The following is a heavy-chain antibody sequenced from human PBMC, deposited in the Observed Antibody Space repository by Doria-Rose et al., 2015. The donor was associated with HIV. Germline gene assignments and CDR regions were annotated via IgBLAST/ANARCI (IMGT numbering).Heavy chain of an antibody. CDR3: ARIKSSRWYHKYYFDF. J-gene: IGHJ4*02. CDR2: IFSDDER. Sequence: QESGPVLVKPTETLTLTYTVSGVSLSSPGMGVSWIRQPPGRALEWLANIFSDDERSYTTSLKSRLTISRGTSKSQVVLTMTDMDPVDTATYYCARIKSSRWYHKYYFDFWGQGTLVIVSA. V-gene: IGHV2-26*01. CDR1: GVSLSSPGMG. D-gene: IGHD6-13*01.